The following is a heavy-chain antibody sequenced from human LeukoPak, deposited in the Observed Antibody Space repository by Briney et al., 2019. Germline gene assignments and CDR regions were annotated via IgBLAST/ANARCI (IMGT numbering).Heavy chain of an antibody. V-gene: IGHV3-23*01. J-gene: IGHJ6*02. CDR1: GFAFSTYA. D-gene: IGHD3-10*01. Sequence: GGSLRLSCAASGFAFSTYAMNWVRQAPGKGLEWVSTITDRGDKTFYADSVKGRFTVSRDNSKNAQFLQMDSLRAEDTAVYYCARALGFGGDAYGMDVWGLGTTVTVSS. CDR3: ARALGFGGDAYGMDV. CDR2: ITDRGDKT.